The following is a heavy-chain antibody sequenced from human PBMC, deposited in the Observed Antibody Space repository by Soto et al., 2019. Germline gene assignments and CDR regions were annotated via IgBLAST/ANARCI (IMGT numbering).Heavy chain of an antibody. CDR3: ARNTWGYGEPFDY. CDR1: GFTFDDYA. J-gene: IGHJ4*02. D-gene: IGHD4-17*01. CDR2: ISWNSDKK. V-gene: IGHV3-9*01. Sequence: GGSLRLSCVASGFTFDDYAMHWVRQVPGKGLEWVSGISWNSDKKGYADSVKGRFTISRDNAKNSLYLEMNSLRGEDTAFYYCARNTWGYGEPFDYWGQGTLVTVYS.